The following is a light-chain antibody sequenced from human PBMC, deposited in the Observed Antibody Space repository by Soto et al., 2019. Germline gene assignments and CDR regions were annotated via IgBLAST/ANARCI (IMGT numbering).Light chain of an antibody. Sequence: QSALTQPASVSGSPGQSIAISCTGTSSDVGGYNFVSWYQQHPGEAPKLIIHEVTNRPSGVSDRFSGSKSGNTASLTISGLQADDEADYYCSSYTAYNTRVFGSGTKLTVL. CDR2: EVT. CDR3: SSYTAYNTRV. CDR1: SSDVGGYNF. J-gene: IGLJ1*01. V-gene: IGLV2-14*01.